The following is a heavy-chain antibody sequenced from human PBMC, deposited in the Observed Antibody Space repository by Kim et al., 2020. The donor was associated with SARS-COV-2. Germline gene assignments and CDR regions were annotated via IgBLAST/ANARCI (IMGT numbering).Heavy chain of an antibody. Sequence: GGSLRLSCAASGFTFTGHWMSWVRQTPGRVLECVASIKPDGSEKYYVDSVKGRFTISRDNTKHSVSLQMNSLRAEDTAVYYCARGDGWFLPWGQGTLVTVSS. V-gene: IGHV3-7*01. CDR1: GFTFTGHW. J-gene: IGHJ5*02. CDR3: ARGDGWFLP. CDR2: IKPDGSEK.